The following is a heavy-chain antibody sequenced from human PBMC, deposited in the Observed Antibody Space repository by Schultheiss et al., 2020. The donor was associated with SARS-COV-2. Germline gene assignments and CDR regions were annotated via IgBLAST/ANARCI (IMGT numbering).Heavy chain of an antibody. CDR1: GYKFSDFY. CDR3: ARGRAGDSSIRSPVMDV. CDR2: IDPDNGGT. Sequence: ASVKVSCKASGYKFSDFYIHWVRQAPGQGLEWVGWIDPDNGGTKSPQKVQGRVTLTSDRSSTTAYLELSGLRSDDTAVYYCARGRAGDSSIRSPVMDVWGQGTTVTVSS. V-gene: IGHV1-2*02. D-gene: IGHD6-13*01. J-gene: IGHJ6*01.